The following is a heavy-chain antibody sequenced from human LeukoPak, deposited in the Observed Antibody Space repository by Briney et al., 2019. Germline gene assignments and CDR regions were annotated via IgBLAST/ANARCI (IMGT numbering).Heavy chain of an antibody. D-gene: IGHD3-10*01. CDR2: ISAYNGNT. CDR3: ARDRLWFGELFNAFDI. CDR1: GYTFTSYD. Sequence: ASVKVSCKASGYTFTSYDINWVRQAPGQGLEWMGWISAYNGNTNYAQKLQGRVTMTTDTSTSTAYMELRSLRSDDTAVYYCARDRLWFGELFNAFDIWGQGTMVTVSS. V-gene: IGHV1-18*01. J-gene: IGHJ3*02.